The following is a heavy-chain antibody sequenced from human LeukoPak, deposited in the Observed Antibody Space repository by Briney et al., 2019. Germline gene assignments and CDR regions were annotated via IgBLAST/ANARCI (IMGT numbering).Heavy chain of an antibody. J-gene: IGHJ5*02. CDR2: INPSGGST. D-gene: IGHD3-9*01. V-gene: IGHV1-46*01. CDR3: ARASEFIPARNFDWLRFDP. CDR1: GYTFTSYY. Sequence: ASVKVSCKASGYTFTSYYMHWVRQAPGQGLEWMGIINPSGGSTSYAQKFQGRVTMTRDMSTSTVYMELSSLRSEDTAVYYCARASEFIPARNFDWLRFDPWGQGTLVTVSS.